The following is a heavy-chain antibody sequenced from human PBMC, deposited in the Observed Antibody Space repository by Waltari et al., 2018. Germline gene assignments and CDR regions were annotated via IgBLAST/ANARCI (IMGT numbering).Heavy chain of an antibody. CDR1: GYTFTSSD. V-gene: IGHV1-8*01. J-gene: IGHJ4*02. CDR3: ARSYYYDSSGYSDHFDY. CDR2: MNPNSGNT. D-gene: IGHD3-22*01. Sequence: QAQLVQSGAEVKKPGASVTVSCKASGYTFTSSDSNWGRQATGQGLEWMGWMNPNSGNTGYAQKFQGRVTMTRNTSISTAYMELSSLRSEDTAVYYCARSYYYDSSGYSDHFDYWGQGTLVTVSS.